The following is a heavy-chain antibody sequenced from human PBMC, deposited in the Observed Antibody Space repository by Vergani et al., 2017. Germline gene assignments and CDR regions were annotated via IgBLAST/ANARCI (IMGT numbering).Heavy chain of an antibody. CDR1: GFTLSNYD. J-gene: IGHJ4*02. CDR3: AKHFRGWGIDY. V-gene: IGHV3-30*02. Sequence: QVQLVESGGGVVQRGGSLRLSCATSGFTLSNYDMQWIRQGPGKGLEFVAFIQFDGSNQYYADSVKGRFTLSRDFSKNTLYLQMNSLRTDDTATCYCAKHFRGWGIDYWGQGIQVIVSS. CDR2: IQFDGSNQ. D-gene: IGHD3-16*01.